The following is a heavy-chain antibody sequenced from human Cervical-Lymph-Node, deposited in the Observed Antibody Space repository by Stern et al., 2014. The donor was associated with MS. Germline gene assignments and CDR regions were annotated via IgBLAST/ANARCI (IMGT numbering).Heavy chain of an antibody. CDR1: GGTFSSSYA. J-gene: IGHJ5*01. D-gene: IGHD2-15*01. V-gene: IGHV1-69*09. CDR3: VRGVVSNRAAATLHNLFDP. CDR2: IIPILGLA. Sequence: QVQLVESGAEVKKPGSSMNVSCKTSGGTFSSSYAITWMRPAPGRGLEWMGRIIPILGLANYARKFQDRVNITADKSTGTTYMELISLRSEDTAVYYCVRGVVSNRAAATLHNLFDPWGQGTLVTVSS.